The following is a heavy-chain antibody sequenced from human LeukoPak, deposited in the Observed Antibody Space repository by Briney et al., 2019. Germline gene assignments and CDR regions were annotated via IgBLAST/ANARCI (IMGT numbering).Heavy chain of an antibody. J-gene: IGHJ6*03. Sequence: ASVKVSCKASGYTFTSYYMHWVRQAPGQGLEWMGIINPSDGSTSYAQKFQGRVTMTRDMSTSTVYMELSSLRSEDTAVYYCARAGPYYDFWSGYYTASYYYYYMDVWGKGTTVTVSS. D-gene: IGHD3-3*01. CDR2: INPSDGST. CDR1: GYTFTSYY. V-gene: IGHV1-46*01. CDR3: ARAGPYYDFWSGYYTASYYYYYMDV.